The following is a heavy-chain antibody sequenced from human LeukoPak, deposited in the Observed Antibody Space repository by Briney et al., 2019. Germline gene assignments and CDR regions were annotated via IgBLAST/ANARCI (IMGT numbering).Heavy chain of an antibody. CDR3: ARGSQWDDFWSGYYFDY. CDR2: INPNSGGT. Sequence: ASVKVSCKASRYTFTGYYMHWVRQAPGQGLEWMGRINPNSGGTNYAQKFQGRVTMTRDTSISTAYMELSRLRSDDTAVYYCARGSQWDDFWSGYYFDYWGQGTLVTVSS. D-gene: IGHD3-3*01. CDR1: RYTFTGYY. J-gene: IGHJ4*02. V-gene: IGHV1-2*06.